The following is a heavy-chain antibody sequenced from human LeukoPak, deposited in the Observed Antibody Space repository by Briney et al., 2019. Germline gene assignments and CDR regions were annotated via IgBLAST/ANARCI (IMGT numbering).Heavy chain of an antibody. Sequence: GGTLRLSCAASGFTFSNYGMNWVRQAPGKGLEWVSFTDTSGRYVYYGDSVKGRFTISRDNAKNLLFLQMNGLRAEDTALYYCARGRSITLLRGVAMSDGFDIWGQGAMVAVSS. CDR1: GFTFSNYG. CDR2: TDTSGRYV. V-gene: IGHV3-21*06. D-gene: IGHD3-10*01. CDR3: ARGRSITLLRGVAMSDGFDI. J-gene: IGHJ3*02.